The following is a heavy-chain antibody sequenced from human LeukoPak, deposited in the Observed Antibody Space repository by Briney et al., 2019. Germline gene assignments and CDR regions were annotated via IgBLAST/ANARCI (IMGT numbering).Heavy chain of an antibody. J-gene: IGHJ3*02. CDR1: EYIFTSYW. CDR2: IYPGDSDT. CDR3: ARLGWLDAFDI. Sequence: GESLKISCKVSEYIFTSYWIGWVRQMPEKGLEWMGIIYPGDSDTRYSPSFQVQVTISADKSISTAYLQWSSLKASDTAMYYCARLGWLDAFDIWGQGTMVTVSS. V-gene: IGHV5-51*01. D-gene: IGHD6-19*01.